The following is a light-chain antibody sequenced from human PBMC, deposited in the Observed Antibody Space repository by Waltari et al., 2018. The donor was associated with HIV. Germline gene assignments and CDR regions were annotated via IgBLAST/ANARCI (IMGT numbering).Light chain of an antibody. CDR1: RSDVGGYDS. Sequence: QSALTQPRSVSGSPGQSVTLSCTGTRSDVGGYDSVSWYLQHPGKVPKLIIYACIQRPSGGPDRFSGAKSGNTASLTIAGLQTEDEADYFCCSYAGTYTYVLFGGGTKLTVL. J-gene: IGLJ3*02. CDR3: CSYAGTYTYVL. CDR2: ACI. V-gene: IGLV2-11*01.